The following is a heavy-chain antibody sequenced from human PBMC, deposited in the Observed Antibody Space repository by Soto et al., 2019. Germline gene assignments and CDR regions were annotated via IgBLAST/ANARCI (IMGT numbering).Heavy chain of an antibody. D-gene: IGHD2-2*01. V-gene: IGHV3-30*18. CDR1: GFTFSSYG. CDR3: AKDRGDTRGYYYGMDV. CDR2: ISYDGSNK. Sequence: PGGSLRLSCAASGFTFSSYGMHWVRQAPGKGLEWVAVISYDGSNKYYADSVKGRFTISRDNSKNTLYPQMNSLRAEDTAVYYCAKDRGDTRGYYYGMDVWGQGTTVTVSS. J-gene: IGHJ6*02.